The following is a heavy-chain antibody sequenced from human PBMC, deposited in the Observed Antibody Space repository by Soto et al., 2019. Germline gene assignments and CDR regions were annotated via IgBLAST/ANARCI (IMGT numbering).Heavy chain of an antibody. J-gene: IGHJ4*02. CDR2: INVGNGNT. CDR3: ARDRRQVPVLGLYYYDY. CDR1: GYTIIRYA. V-gene: IGHV1-3*01. Sequence: ASVKVSCKASGYTIIRYAMHWIRQAPGQRLEWMGWINVGNGNTKYSQKFQRRVTITRDTSASTAYVELSSLTSEDTAVYYCARDRRQVPVLGLYYYDYWGQGTLVTVSS. D-gene: IGHD3-16*01.